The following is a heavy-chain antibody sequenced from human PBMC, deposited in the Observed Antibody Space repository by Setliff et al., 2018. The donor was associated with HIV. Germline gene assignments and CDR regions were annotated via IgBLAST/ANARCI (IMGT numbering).Heavy chain of an antibody. D-gene: IGHD4-17*01. J-gene: IGHJ2*01. CDR1: GFTFSGYA. CDR2: ISNGGGGYT. Sequence: GGSLRLSCAASGFTFSGYAMSWVRQAPGKGLECVSAISNGGGGYTYYADSVKGRFTISRDNSKNTLYLQVNSLRAEDTAVYYCARDPYPYFDYGDWYFDLWGRGTLVTVSS. CDR3: ARDPYPYFDYGDWYFDL. V-gene: IGHV3-23*01.